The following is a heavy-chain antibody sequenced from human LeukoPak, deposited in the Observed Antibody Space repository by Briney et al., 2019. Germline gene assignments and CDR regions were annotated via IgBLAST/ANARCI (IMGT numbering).Heavy chain of an antibody. D-gene: IGHD6-19*01. CDR2: ISSSGIS. CDR1: GGSFSGYF. CDR3: AKGAGPPWFDP. J-gene: IGHJ5*02. V-gene: IGHV4-59*10. Sequence: SETLSLTCAVYGGSFSGYFWSWIRQPAGKGLEWIGRISSSGISTYIPSLKSRVTISIDTSRNQFSMHLNSVTAADTAVYYCAKGAGPPWFDPWGQGTLVTVSS.